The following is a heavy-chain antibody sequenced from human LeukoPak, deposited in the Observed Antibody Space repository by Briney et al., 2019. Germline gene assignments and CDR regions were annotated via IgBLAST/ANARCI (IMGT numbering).Heavy chain of an antibody. Sequence: SQTLSLTCTVSGGSIGSGSYFWTWIRQPPGKGLAWIGYIYHSGRTYYNPSLKSRVTISMDRSKNQFSLQVNSVTAADTAVYYCARVRFYDCSPGFDNWGQGTLVTVSS. CDR1: GGSIGSGSYF. CDR3: ARVRFYDCSPGFDN. CDR2: IYHSGRT. V-gene: IGHV4-30-2*01. J-gene: IGHJ4*02. D-gene: IGHD3-3*01.